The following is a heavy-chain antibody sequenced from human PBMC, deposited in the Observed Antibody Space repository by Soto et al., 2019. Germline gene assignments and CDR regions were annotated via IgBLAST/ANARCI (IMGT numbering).Heavy chain of an antibody. Sequence: GGSLRLSCAASGFTFSSYSMNWVRQAPGKGLEWIAYISFSSSTTYYADSVKGRFTISRDNAKNSLYLQMNSLRDEDTAVYYCARDNGIAGSFDPWGQGTLVTAPQ. CDR1: GFTFSSYS. V-gene: IGHV3-48*02. J-gene: IGHJ5*02. D-gene: IGHD6-13*01. CDR3: ARDNGIAGSFDP. CDR2: ISFSSSTT.